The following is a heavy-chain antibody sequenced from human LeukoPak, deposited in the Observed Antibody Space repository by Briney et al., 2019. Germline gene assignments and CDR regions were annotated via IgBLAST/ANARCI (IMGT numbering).Heavy chain of an antibody. CDR1: GYTLTELS. Sequence: ASVKVSCKVSGYTLTELSMHWVRQAPGKGLEWMGGFDPEDGETIYAQKFQGRVTMTEDTSTDTAYLELSSLRSEDTAVYYCARGMTTVTTGGYWGQGTLVTVSS. CDR2: FDPEDGET. CDR3: ARGMTTVTTGGY. J-gene: IGHJ4*02. D-gene: IGHD4-17*01. V-gene: IGHV1-24*01.